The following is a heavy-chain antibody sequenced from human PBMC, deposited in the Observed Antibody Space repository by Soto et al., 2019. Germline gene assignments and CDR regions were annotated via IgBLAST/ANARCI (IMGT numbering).Heavy chain of an antibody. CDR2: IYYSGST. CDR1: GGSISSSNFY. CDR3: AADILPSGYSGYLGLIDY. J-gene: IGHJ4*02. Sequence: SETLSLTCSVTGGSISSSNFYWGWIRQPPGKGLEWIGSIYYSGSTYYNPSLKTRVTITRDMSTSTVYMELSSLGSEDTAMYYCAADILPSGYSGYLGLIDYWGPGTLVTVSS. D-gene: IGHD5-12*01. V-gene: IGHV4-39*02.